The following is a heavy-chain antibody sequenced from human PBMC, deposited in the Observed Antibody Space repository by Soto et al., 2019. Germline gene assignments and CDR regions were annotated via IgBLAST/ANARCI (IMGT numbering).Heavy chain of an antibody. CDR2: ISSGGGNI. J-gene: IGHJ4*01. CDR3: ARDRRDRYSGHDWQFDD. D-gene: IGHD5-12*01. Sequence: GGSLRLSCAASGFPFSSYEMNWVLQAPGKGLEWVSYISSGGGNIYYADSVKGRFTISRDNAKNSVDLQMNSLRAEDTAIYYCARDRRDRYSGHDWQFDDWSQGALV. V-gene: IGHV3-48*03. CDR1: GFPFSSYE.